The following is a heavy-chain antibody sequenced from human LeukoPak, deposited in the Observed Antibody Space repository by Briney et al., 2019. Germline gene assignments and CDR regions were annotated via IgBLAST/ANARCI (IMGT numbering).Heavy chain of an antibody. J-gene: IGHJ4*02. CDR2: INPSGGST. V-gene: IGHV1-46*01. D-gene: IGHD6-13*01. Sequence: ASVKVSCKASGYTFTSYYMHWVRQAPGQGLEWMGIINPSGGSTSYAQKFQGRVTITADKSTSTAYMELSSLRSEDTAVYYCARVVYPPGTAHSSSWYGYWGQGTLVTVSS. CDR3: ARVVYPPGTAHSSSWYGY. CDR1: GYTFTSYY.